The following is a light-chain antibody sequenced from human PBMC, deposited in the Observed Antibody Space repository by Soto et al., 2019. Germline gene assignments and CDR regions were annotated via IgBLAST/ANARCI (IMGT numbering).Light chain of an antibody. CDR3: QSSDNSLSVL. CDR2: SNT. J-gene: IGLJ7*01. CDR1: VSNIGAGFD. V-gene: IGLV1-40*01. Sequence: QLVLTQPPSVSGAPGQRVTISCTGSVSNIGAGFDVHWYQQLPGAAPRLLIFSNTNRPSGVPDRFSGSRSGTSASLAITGLQAEDEGDYYCQSSDNSLSVLFGGGTQLTVL.